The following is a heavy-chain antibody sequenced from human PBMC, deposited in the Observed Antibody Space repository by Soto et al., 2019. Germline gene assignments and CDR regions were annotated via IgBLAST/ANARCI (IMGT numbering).Heavy chain of an antibody. CDR3: ARVETGPWYFDL. Sequence: SVKVSCKASGGTFSSYAISRVRQAPGQGLEWMGGIIPIFGTANYAQKFQGRVTITADESTSTAYMELSSLRSEDTAVYYCARVETGPWYFDLWGRGTLVTVSS. J-gene: IGHJ2*01. V-gene: IGHV1-69*13. CDR1: GGTFSSYA. CDR2: IIPIFGTA.